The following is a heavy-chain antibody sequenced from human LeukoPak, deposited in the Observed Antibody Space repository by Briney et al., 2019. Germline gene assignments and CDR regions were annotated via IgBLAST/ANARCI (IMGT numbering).Heavy chain of an antibody. V-gene: IGHV4-34*01. CDR3: ARHGPVGSSWTYYFDY. CDR2: INHSGST. J-gene: IGHJ4*02. D-gene: IGHD6-13*01. CDR1: GGSFSGYY. Sequence: PSETLSLTCAVYGGSFSGYYWSWIRQPPGKGLEWIGEINHSGSTNYNPSLKSRVTISVDTSKNQFPLKLSSVTAADTAVYYCARHGPVGSSWTYYFDYWGQGTLVTVSS.